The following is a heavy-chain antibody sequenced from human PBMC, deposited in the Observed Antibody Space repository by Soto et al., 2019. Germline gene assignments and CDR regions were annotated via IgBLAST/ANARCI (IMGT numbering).Heavy chain of an antibody. CDR3: ARGGRQWLVTSDFNY. CDR2: VSHDGRNT. V-gene: IGHV3-30*03. J-gene: IGHJ4*02. Sequence: VQLVESGGGVVQPGRSLRLSCAASGFTFSDYAMHWVRQAPGKGLEWVAVVSHDGRNTHYADSVKGRFTISRDSSKNTVSLEMTSLRAGDTAVYCCARGGRQWLVTSDFNYWGQGALVTVSS. CDR1: GFTFSDYA. D-gene: IGHD6-19*01.